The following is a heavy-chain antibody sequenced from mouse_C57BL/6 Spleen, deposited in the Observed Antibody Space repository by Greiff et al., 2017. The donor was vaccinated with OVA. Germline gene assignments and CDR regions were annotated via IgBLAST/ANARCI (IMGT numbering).Heavy chain of an antibody. CDR1: GYTFTSYW. J-gene: IGHJ2*01. CDR3: ARGNYGSYFDY. V-gene: IGHV1-50*01. CDR2: IDPSDSYP. Sequence: VQLQQPGAELVKPGASVKLSCKASGYTFTSYWMQWVKQRPGQGLEWIGEIDPSDSYPNYNQKFKGKATLTVDTTSSTAYMQLSSLTSEDSAVYYCARGNYGSYFDYWGQGTTLTGSS. D-gene: IGHD1-1*01.